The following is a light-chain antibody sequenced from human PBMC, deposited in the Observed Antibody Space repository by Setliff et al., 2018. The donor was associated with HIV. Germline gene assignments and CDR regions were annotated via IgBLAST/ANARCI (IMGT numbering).Light chain of an antibody. J-gene: IGLJ1*01. Sequence: QSVLTQPASVSGSPGQSITISCTGTTSDVGGYNYVSWYQHHPGKAPKVLIYEVTYRPSGVSNRFSGSKSGNTASLTISGLQAEDEADYYCTSYTGSNTYVFGTGTKVTVL. CDR2: EVT. CDR3: TSYTGSNTYV. CDR1: TSDVGGYNY. V-gene: IGLV2-14*01.